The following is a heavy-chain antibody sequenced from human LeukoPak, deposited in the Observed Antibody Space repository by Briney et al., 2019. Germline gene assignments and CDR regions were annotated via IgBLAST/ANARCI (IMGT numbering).Heavy chain of an antibody. CDR1: GGSISSGSYY. V-gene: IGHV4-61*02. J-gene: IGHJ5*02. CDR2: IYTSGNT. D-gene: IGHD3-10*01. CDR3: ARSGTYYNNWFDP. Sequence: SETLSLTCTVSGGSISSGSYYWSWIRQSAGKGLEWIGRIYTSGNTNYNPSLKSRVTISVDTSKNQFSLKPNSVTAADTAVYFCARSGTYYNNWFDPWGQGTLVTVSS.